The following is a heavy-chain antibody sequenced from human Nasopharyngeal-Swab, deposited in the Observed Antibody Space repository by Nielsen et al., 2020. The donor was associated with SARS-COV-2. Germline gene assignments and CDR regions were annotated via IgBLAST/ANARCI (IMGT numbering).Heavy chain of an antibody. V-gene: IGHV5-51*01. CDR1: GSSFPSYW. Sequence: GESLKISCQGSGSSFPSYWIGWVRQMPGKGLEWMGIIYPGDSDTRYSPSFQGQVTISADKSISTAYLQWSSLKASDTAMYYCARLGEVGASYFDYWGQGTLVTVSS. CDR3: ARLGEVGASYFDY. CDR2: IYPGDSDT. D-gene: IGHD1-26*01. J-gene: IGHJ4*02.